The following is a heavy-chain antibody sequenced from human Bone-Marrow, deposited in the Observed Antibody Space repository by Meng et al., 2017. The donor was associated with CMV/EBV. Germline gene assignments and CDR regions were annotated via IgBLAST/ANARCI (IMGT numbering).Heavy chain of an antibody. CDR2: IYYRGNT. J-gene: IGHJ4*02. CDR3: ARDGQSGSYYVFDH. CDR1: GGSISSNY. V-gene: IGHV4-59*01. D-gene: IGHD1-26*01. Sequence: GSLRLACTVSGGSISSNYCSWIRQPPGKGLEWVGHIYYRGNTNYNPPLKRRVTVSVDTSKTQFSLKLTSVTAADTAMYYCARDGQSGSYYVFDHWGQGTLVTVSS.